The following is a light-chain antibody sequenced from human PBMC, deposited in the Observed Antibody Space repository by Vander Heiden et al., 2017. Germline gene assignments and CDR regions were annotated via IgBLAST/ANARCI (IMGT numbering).Light chain of an antibody. CDR3: SSYTSSSTVV. Sequence: QSALTQPASVSGSPGQSITISCTGTSSDVGGYNYVSWYQQHPGKAPKLMIYDVSNRPSGVSNRFSGSKAGNTASLTISGVQAEDEADYYRSSYTSSSTVVFGGGTKLTVL. J-gene: IGLJ2*01. CDR1: SSDVGGYNY. V-gene: IGLV2-14*01. CDR2: DVS.